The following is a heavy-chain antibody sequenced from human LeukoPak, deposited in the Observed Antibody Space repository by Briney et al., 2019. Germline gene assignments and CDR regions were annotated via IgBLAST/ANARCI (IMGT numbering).Heavy chain of an antibody. Sequence: SGPTLVSPTQTLTLTCTFSGFSPSTSGVGVGWIRQPPGKALEWLALIYWDDDRRYSPSLKSRLTITKDTSKNQVVLTMTNMDPVDTATYYCAHDSGWYSTIDYWGQGTLVTVSS. CDR1: GFSPSTSGVG. V-gene: IGHV2-5*02. D-gene: IGHD6-19*01. CDR3: AHDSGWYSTIDY. CDR2: IYWDDDR. J-gene: IGHJ4*02.